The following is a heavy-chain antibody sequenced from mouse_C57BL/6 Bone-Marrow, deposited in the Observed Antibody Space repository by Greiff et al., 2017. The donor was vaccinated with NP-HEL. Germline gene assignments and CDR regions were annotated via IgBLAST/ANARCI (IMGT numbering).Heavy chain of an antibody. CDR3: AKKVHYGSRVGYWYFDV. V-gene: IGHV2-5*01. D-gene: IGHD1-1*01. CDR2: IWRGGST. J-gene: IGHJ1*03. Sequence: VKLMESGPGLVQPSQSLSITCTVSGFSLTSYGVHWVRQSPGKGLEGLGVIWRGGSTDYNAAFMSRLSITKDNSKSQVFFKMNSLQADDTAIYYCAKKVHYGSRVGYWYFDVWGTGTTVTVSS. CDR1: GFSLTSYG.